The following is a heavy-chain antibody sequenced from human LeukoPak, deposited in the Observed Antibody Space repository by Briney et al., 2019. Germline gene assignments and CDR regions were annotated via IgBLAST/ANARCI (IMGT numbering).Heavy chain of an antibody. CDR3: AKDMGVDVVVGASFDY. CDR2: ISGDGGST. Sequence: PGGSLRLSCAASGFTFDDYAMHWVRQAPGKGLEWVSLISGDGGSTYYADSVKGRFTISRDNSKNSLYLQMNSLRTEDIALYYCAKDMGVDVVVGASFDYWGQGTLVTVSS. D-gene: IGHD1-26*01. J-gene: IGHJ4*02. V-gene: IGHV3-43*02. CDR1: GFTFDDYA.